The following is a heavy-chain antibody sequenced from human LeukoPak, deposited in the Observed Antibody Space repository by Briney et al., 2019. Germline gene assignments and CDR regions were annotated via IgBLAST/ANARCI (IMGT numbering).Heavy chain of an antibody. V-gene: IGHV2-5*02. Sequence: SGPTLVNPTQTLTLTCTFSGCSLSTSGVGVGWIRQPPGKALEWLALMYWDDDKRYSPSLKSRLTITKDTSKNQVILTMTNMDPVDTATYYYAHRGKTYYDFWSGYLRGGFDYWGQGTLVTVSS. CDR1: GCSLSTSGVG. J-gene: IGHJ4*02. CDR3: AHRGKTYYDFWSGYLRGGFDY. D-gene: IGHD3-3*01. CDR2: MYWDDDK.